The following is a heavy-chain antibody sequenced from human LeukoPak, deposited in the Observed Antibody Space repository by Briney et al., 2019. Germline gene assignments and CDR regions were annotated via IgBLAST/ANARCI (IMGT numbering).Heavy chain of an antibody. V-gene: IGHV3-7*01. Sequence: GGSLRLSCAASGFTFSSYWMSWVRQAPGKGLEWVANIKQDGSEKYYVDSVKGRSTISRNNAKNSLYLQMNSLRAEDTAVYYCARGPSSRSLNYYYYYMDVWGKGTTVTVSS. J-gene: IGHJ6*03. CDR1: GFTFSSYW. CDR3: ARGPSSRSLNYYYYYMDV. D-gene: IGHD6-13*01. CDR2: IKQDGSEK.